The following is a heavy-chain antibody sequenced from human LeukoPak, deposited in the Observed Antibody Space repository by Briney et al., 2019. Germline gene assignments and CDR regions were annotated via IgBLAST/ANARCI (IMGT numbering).Heavy chain of an antibody. V-gene: IGHV4-39*01. J-gene: IGHJ4*02. CDR2: IYYSGST. CDR1: GVSISSSSYY. Sequence: SETLSLTCTVSGVSISSSSYYWGWIRQPPGKGLEWIGSIYYSGSTYYNPSLKSRVTISVDTSKNQFSLKLSSVTAADTAVYYCASRTPNNYYGSGSYSALFDYWGQGTLVSVSS. D-gene: IGHD3-10*01. CDR3: ASRTPNNYYGSGSYSALFDY.